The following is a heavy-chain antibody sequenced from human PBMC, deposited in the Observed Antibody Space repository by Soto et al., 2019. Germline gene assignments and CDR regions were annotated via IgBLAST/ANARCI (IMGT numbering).Heavy chain of an antibody. Sequence: EVQLVESGGGLVQPGGSLRLSCAASGFTFSSCWMHGVRQAPGKGLVWVSRINSDGSSTSYADSVKGRFTISRDNAKNTLYLQMNSLRAEDTAVYYCARDTRSRYFDYWGQGTLVTVSS. CDR3: ARDTRSRYFDY. CDR2: INSDGSST. J-gene: IGHJ4*02. V-gene: IGHV3-74*01. CDR1: GFTFSSCW. D-gene: IGHD2-2*01.